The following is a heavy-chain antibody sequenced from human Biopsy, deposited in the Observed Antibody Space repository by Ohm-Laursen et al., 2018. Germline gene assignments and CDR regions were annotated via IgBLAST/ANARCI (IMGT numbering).Heavy chain of an antibody. J-gene: IGHJ4*02. V-gene: IGHV3-48*03. CDR1: GFAFNLYA. Sequence: GSLRLSCTASGFAFNLYAMNWVRQAPGKGMEWISYIYGGGSPVSYADSVKGRFTISRDNAQNSLYLHMNSLRAEDTAVYYCARAYPPPGRRLVVVAGDFDCWGQGTRVTVSS. CDR3: ARAYPPPGRRLVVVAGDFDC. D-gene: IGHD2-15*01. CDR2: IYGGGSPV.